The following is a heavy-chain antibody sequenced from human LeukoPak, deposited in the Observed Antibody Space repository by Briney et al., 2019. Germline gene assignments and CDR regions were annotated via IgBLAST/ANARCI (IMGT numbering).Heavy chain of an antibody. V-gene: IGHV4-34*01. CDR3: ARRIAARPNDY. J-gene: IGHJ4*02. CDR2: INHSGST. CDR1: GGSFSGYY. D-gene: IGHD6-6*01. Sequence: PSETLSLTCAVYGGSFSGYYWSWIRQPPGKGLEWIGEINHSGSTNYNPSLKSRVTISVDTSKNQFSLKLSSVTAADTAVYYCARRIAARPNDYWGQETLVTVSS.